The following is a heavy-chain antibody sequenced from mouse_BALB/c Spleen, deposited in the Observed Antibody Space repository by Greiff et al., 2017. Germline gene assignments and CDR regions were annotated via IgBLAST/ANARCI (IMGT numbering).Heavy chain of an antibody. V-gene: IGHV1-67*01. J-gene: IGHJ2*01. CDR1: GYTFTDYA. D-gene: IGHD4-1*02. Sequence: QVQLQQSGPELVRPGVSVKISCKGSGYTFTDYAMHWVKQSHAKSLEWIGVISTYYGNTNYNQKFKGKATMTVDKSSSTAYMELARLTSEDSAIYYCARQLGQDFDYWGQGTTLTVSS. CDR3: ARQLGQDFDY. CDR2: ISTYYGNT.